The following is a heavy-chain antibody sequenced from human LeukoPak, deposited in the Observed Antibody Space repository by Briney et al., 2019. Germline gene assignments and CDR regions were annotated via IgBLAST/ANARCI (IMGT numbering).Heavy chain of an antibody. D-gene: IGHD4/OR15-4a*01. CDR2: FDPEDGET. CDR1: GYTLTELS. J-gene: IGHJ6*03. Sequence: ASVKVSCKVSGYTLTELSMHWVRQAPRKGLEWMGGFDPEDGETIYAQKFQGRVTMTEDTSTDTAYMELSSLRSEDTAVYYCATAKSLRYYYMDVWGKGTTVTVSS. V-gene: IGHV1-24*01. CDR3: ATAKSLRYYYMDV.